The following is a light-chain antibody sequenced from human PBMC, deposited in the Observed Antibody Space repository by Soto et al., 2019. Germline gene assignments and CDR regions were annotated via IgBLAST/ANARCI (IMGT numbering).Light chain of an antibody. CDR3: QQYNSMLS. Sequence: DIQMTQSPSSLSASEGDRVTITCQSCHDVRRNLNWFQQKPGEAPQLLIYDASNLERGVPSRFSGSGSGTDFTLTISSLHPEDVATYYCQQYNSMLSFGGGTEVEIK. V-gene: IGKV1-33*01. CDR1: HDVRRN. J-gene: IGKJ4*01. CDR2: DAS.